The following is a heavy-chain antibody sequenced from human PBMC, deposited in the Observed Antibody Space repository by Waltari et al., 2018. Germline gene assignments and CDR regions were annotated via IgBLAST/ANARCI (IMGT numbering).Heavy chain of an antibody. CDR3: ARGELGGYCSGGSCYFDY. D-gene: IGHD2-15*01. CDR2: IYYSGST. Sequence: QVQLQESGPGLVKPSETLSLTCPVPGGSISSYYWRWLRPPPGKGLEWIGYIYYSGSTNYNPSLKSRVTISGDTSKNQFSLKLSSVTAADTAVYYCARGELGGYCSGGSCYFDYWGQGTLVTVSS. J-gene: IGHJ4*02. V-gene: IGHV4-59*01. CDR1: GGSISSYY.